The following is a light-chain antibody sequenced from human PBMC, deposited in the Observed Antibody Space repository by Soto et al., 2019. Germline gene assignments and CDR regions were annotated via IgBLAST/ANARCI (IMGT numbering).Light chain of an antibody. CDR3: CSYTRSGTLS. V-gene: IGLV2-14*01. CDR1: SNDISPYNY. J-gene: IGLJ2*01. CDR2: DVH. Sequence: QSAMTQPACVSGSPGQSITISCIGTSNDISPYNYVSWYLHHPGQAPQLLIYDVHNRPSGISARFSGSKSGNTASLTISGLQPEDTALYYCCSYTRSGTLSFGGGTKLTVL.